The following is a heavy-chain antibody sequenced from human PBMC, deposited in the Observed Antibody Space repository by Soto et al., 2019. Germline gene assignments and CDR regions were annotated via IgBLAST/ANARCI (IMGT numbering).Heavy chain of an antibody. V-gene: IGHV5-51*03. CDR1: GYSFTSYW. CDR2: IYPGDSDT. Sequence: EVQLVQSGAEVKKPGESLKISCKGSGYSFTSYWIGWVRQMPGKGLEWMGIIYPGDSDTRSSPSFQGQVTISADKSISIAYLQWSSLKASDTAMYYCARSPLWFGELWQFDPWGQGTLVTVSS. CDR3: ARSPLWFGELWQFDP. D-gene: IGHD3-10*01. J-gene: IGHJ5*02.